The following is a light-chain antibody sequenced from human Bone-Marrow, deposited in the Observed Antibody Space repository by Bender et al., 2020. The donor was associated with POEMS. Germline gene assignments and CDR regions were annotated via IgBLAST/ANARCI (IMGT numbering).Light chain of an antibody. CDR1: SSDVGGYNY. CDR2: DVS. CDR3: AAWDDSLSVWV. Sequence: QSALTQPASVSGSPGQSITISCTGSSSDVGGYNYVSWYQQHPGKAPKLMIYDVSYRPSGVSDRFSGSKSGNTASLTISGLQAEDEADYYCAAWDDSLSVWVFGGGTKLTVL. J-gene: IGLJ3*02. V-gene: IGLV2-14*03.